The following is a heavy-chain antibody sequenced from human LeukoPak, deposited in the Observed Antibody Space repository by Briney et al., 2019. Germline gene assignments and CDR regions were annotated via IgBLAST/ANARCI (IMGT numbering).Heavy chain of an antibody. V-gene: IGHV4-59*01. Sequence: SETLSLTCTVSGGSISSYYWSWIRQPPGKGLEWIGYIYYSGSTNYNPSLKSRVTTSVDTSKNQFSLKLSSVTAADTAVYYCARAWPRTFDYWGQGTLVTVSS. CDR2: IYYSGST. CDR3: ARAWPRTFDY. CDR1: GGSISSYY. J-gene: IGHJ4*02. D-gene: IGHD1-14*01.